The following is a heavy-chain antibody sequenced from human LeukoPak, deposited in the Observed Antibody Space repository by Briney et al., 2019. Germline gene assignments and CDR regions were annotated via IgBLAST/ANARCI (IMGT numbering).Heavy chain of an antibody. CDR3: ARELGGTSPLS. V-gene: IGHV4-30-2*01. Sequence: SETLSLTCTVSGGSISSGGYYWSWIRQPPGKGLEWIGYIYHSGSTYYNPSLKSRVTISVDRSKNQLSLKLSSVTAADTAVYYCARELGGTSPLSWGQGTLVTVSS. CDR2: IYHSGST. CDR1: GGSISSGGYY. J-gene: IGHJ4*02. D-gene: IGHD2-2*01.